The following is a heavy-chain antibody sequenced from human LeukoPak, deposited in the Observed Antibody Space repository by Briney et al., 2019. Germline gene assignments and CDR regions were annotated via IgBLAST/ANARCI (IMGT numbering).Heavy chain of an antibody. D-gene: IGHD6-13*01. J-gene: IGHJ6*02. Sequence: PGGSLRLSCAASGFTFSSYAMSWVRQAPGKGLEWVSAISGSGGSTYYADSVKGRFTISRDNSKNTLYLQMNSLRAEDMAVYYCAKDPGAAGSYGMDVWGQGTTVTVSS. CDR2: ISGSGGST. V-gene: IGHV3-23*01. CDR3: AKDPGAAGSYGMDV. CDR1: GFTFSSYA.